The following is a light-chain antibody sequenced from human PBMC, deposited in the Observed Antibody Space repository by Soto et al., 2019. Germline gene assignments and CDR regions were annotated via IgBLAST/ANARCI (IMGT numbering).Light chain of an antibody. CDR1: QIVSSN. V-gene: IGKV3-15*01. CDR2: GAS. J-gene: IGKJ1*01. CDR3: QQYINWPPWT. Sequence: EIVMTQSPATLSVSPGERATLSCRASQIVSSNLARYQQKPGQAPRLLIYGASTRATGIPARFSGSGSGRAFTLTISSLQSEDFAVYYCQQYINWPPWTFGQGTKVEIK.